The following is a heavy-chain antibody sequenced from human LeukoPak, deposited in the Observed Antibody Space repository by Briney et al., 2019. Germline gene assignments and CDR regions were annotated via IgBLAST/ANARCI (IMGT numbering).Heavy chain of an antibody. CDR1: GYTFTDYY. Sequence: GASVKVSRKASGYTFTDYYMHWVRQAPGQGLEWMGWINPNSGGTNYVQKFQGRVTMTRDTSISTAYMELNRLTSDDTAVYYCARDIVGSSSFNWFDPWGQGTLVTVSS. J-gene: IGHJ5*02. CDR3: ARDIVGSSSFNWFDP. V-gene: IGHV1-2*02. CDR2: INPNSGGT. D-gene: IGHD6-6*01.